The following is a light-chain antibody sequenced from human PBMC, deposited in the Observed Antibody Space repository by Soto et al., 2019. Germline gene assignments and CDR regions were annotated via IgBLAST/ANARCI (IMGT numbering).Light chain of an antibody. CDR3: HQYGSSPWT. J-gene: IGKJ1*01. V-gene: IGKV3-20*01. CDR2: GAS. Sequence: DIVLTQSPGTLSLSPGERATLSCRASQSVSSNYLAWYQQKPGQAPRLLIYGASTSATGITDRFSGSGSGTDFTLTISGLEPDAFAVYYCHQYGSSPWTFGQGTKVEIK. CDR1: QSVSSNY.